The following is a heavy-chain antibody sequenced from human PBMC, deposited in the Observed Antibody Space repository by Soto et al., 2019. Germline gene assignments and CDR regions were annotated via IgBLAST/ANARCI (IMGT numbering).Heavy chain of an antibody. V-gene: IGHV3-13*05. CDR2: IGDIDDP. CDR1: GFTIRNYD. Sequence: EVQLVESGGGLAQPGGSLRLPCAASGFTIRNYDMHWVCQTTGKGLEWVSGIGDIDDPYYADSVKGRFTISRESAKTSMYLEMDGLRAGDSAVYYGARGLPRGRNSTYYYRLDAWGQGTTVTVSS. CDR3: ARGLPRGRNSTYYYRLDA. J-gene: IGHJ6*02. D-gene: IGHD1-1*01.